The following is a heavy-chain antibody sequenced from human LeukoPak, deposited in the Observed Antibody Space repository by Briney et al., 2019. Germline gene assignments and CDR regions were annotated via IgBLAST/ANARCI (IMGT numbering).Heavy chain of an antibody. D-gene: IGHD4-17*01. CDR1: GYTLTELS. CDR2: FDPEDGET. V-gene: IGHV1-24*01. CDR3: ASRSVVDGDYVPFDY. J-gene: IGHJ4*02. Sequence: ASVKVSCKVSGYTLTELSMHWVRPAPGKGLAWMGGFDPEDGETIHAQKFQGRVTMTEDTSTDTAYMELSSLRSEDTAVYYCASRSVVDGDYVPFDYWGQGTLVTVSS.